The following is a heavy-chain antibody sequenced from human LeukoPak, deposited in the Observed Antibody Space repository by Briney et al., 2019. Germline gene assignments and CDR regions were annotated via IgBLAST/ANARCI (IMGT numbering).Heavy chain of an antibody. Sequence: GASVKVSCKASGHTFTTYYVHLVRQAPGQGLEWMGWISAYNGNTNYAQKLQGRVTMTTDTSTSTAYMELRSLRSDDTAVYYCAREAGYSGYDPWGQGTLVTVSS. D-gene: IGHD5-12*01. J-gene: IGHJ5*02. CDR3: AREAGYSGYDP. CDR1: GHTFTTYY. V-gene: IGHV1-18*04. CDR2: ISAYNGNT.